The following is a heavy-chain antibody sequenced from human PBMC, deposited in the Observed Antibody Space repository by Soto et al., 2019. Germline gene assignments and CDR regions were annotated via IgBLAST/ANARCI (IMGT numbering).Heavy chain of an antibody. Sequence: EERLLESGGGLVQPGGSLRLSCEASGFSFGDYAMYWVRQAPGKGLEWVSVISGSGDKTYDADSVAGRFTASRDNSKSTLYLQMHSLGAEEDTAVYYCAKDLWPITLNYVFDLWGQGTVVTVSS. CDR1: GFSFGDYA. V-gene: IGHV3-23*01. CDR2: ISGSGDKT. CDR3: AKDLWPITLNYVFDL. J-gene: IGHJ3*01. D-gene: IGHD3-22*01.